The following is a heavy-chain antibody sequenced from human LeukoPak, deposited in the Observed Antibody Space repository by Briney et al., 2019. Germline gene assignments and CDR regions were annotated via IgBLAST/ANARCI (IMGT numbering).Heavy chain of an antibody. Sequence: GGSLRLSCAASGITFSSYGMSWVRQAPGKGLEWVSSISSTGGTTYYADSVKGRFTISRDNAKNSLYLQMNSLRAEDTAVYYCARIGAMVRGVIITSEPFDYWGQGTLVTVSS. V-gene: IGHV3-48*04. CDR3: ARIGAMVRGVIITSEPFDY. CDR2: ISSTGGTT. D-gene: IGHD3-10*01. J-gene: IGHJ4*02. CDR1: GITFSSYG.